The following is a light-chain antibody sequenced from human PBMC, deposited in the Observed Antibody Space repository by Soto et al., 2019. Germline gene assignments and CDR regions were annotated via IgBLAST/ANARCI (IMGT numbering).Light chain of an antibody. CDR2: AAS. CDR3: QKYNSAPWT. J-gene: IGKJ1*01. CDR1: QGISNS. Sequence: DVQMTQSPSSLSASVGDRVTITCRASQGISNSLAWYQQKPGKAPELLIYAASTLHSGVPSRFSGSGSGTHFTLTISSLQPEDVAIYYGQKYNSAPWTFGQGTKVEIK. V-gene: IGKV1-27*01.